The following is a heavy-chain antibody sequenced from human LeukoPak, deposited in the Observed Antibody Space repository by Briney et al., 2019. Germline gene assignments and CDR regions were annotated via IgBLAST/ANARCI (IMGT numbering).Heavy chain of an antibody. J-gene: IGHJ4*02. CDR3: ARHYSDSSGYYQYYLDY. V-gene: IGHV4-59*08. CDR2: IYYSGST. CDR1: GGSISSYY. D-gene: IGHD3-22*01. Sequence: SETLSLTCTVSGGSISSYYWSWIRQPPGKGLEWIGYIYYSGSTNYNPSLKSRVTISVDTSKNQFSLKLSSVTAADTAVYYCARHYSDSSGYYQYYLDYWGQGTLVTVSS.